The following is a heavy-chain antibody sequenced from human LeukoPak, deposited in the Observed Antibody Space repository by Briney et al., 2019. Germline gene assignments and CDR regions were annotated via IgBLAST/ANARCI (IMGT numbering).Heavy chain of an antibody. CDR2: ISGSGGST. J-gene: IGHJ4*02. Sequence: GGSLRLSCAASGFTFSSYAMSWVRQAPGKGLEWVSAISGSGGSTYYADSVKGRFTISRDNSKNTLYLQMSSLRAEDTAVYYCARGDSSGYYYFEYWGQGTLVTVSS. CDR3: ARGDSSGYYYFEY. V-gene: IGHV3-23*01. D-gene: IGHD6-19*01. CDR1: GFTFSSYA.